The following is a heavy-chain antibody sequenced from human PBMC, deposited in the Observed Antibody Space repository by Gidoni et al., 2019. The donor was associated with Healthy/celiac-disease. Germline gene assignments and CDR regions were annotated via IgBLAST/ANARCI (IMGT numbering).Heavy chain of an antibody. V-gene: IGHV3-15*01. J-gene: IGHJ3*02. Sequence: EVQLVESGGGLVKPGGSLRLSCAASGFTFSNAWMSWVRQAPGKGLEWVGRIKSKTDGGTTDYAAPVKGRFTISRDDSKNTLYLQMNSLKTEDTAVYYCTTLSVGYDFWSGYSSDAFDIWGQGTMVTVSS. CDR3: TTLSVGYDFWSGYSSDAFDI. D-gene: IGHD3-3*01. CDR2: IKSKTDGGTT. CDR1: GFTFSNAW.